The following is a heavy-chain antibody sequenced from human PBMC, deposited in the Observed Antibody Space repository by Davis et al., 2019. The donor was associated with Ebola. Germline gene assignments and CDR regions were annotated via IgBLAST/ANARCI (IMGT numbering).Heavy chain of an antibody. J-gene: IGHJ3*01. CDR2: VSHSGST. CDR1: GFTVSSSY. CDR3: ARDAAFDV. Sequence: SCAASGFTVSSSYMSWVRQAPGKGLEWIGYVSHSGSTYYNPSFKSRLTMSVDTNNQFSLRLSSATVEDTAVYYCARDAAFDVWGQGTMVTVS. V-gene: IGHV4-30-4*08.